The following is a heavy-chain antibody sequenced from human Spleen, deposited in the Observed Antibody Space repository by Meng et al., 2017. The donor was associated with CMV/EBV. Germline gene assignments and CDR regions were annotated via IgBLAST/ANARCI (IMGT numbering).Heavy chain of an antibody. CDR1: GYSFTDYY. CDR2: INPNSDAT. CDR3: ARDSAGNSFEY. Sequence: QVHLVQSGAEVKKPGTSMKVSCKASGYSFTDYYIHWVRQAPGQGLEWMGWINPNSDATRYSQKFQGRVTMTRDTSITTLYMELGRLTSDDTAVYYCARDSAGNSFEYWGQGTLVTVSS. J-gene: IGHJ4*02. D-gene: IGHD6-13*01. V-gene: IGHV1-2*02.